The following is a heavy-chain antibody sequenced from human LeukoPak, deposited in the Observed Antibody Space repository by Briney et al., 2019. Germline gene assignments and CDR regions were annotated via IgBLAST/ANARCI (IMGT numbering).Heavy chain of an antibody. V-gene: IGHV1-24*01. J-gene: IGHJ4*02. CDR3: ATGTIYCSSCSDDY. CDR1: GYSLTELS. CDR2: FDPDDGET. Sequence: ASVKVSCKVSGYSLTELSMHWVRQAPGKGLEWMGGFDPDDGETPLFAQKFQGRVSMTEDTSTDTAYMELSSLSSEDTAVYYRATGTIYCSSCSDDYWGQGTLVTVSS. D-gene: IGHD2-2*01.